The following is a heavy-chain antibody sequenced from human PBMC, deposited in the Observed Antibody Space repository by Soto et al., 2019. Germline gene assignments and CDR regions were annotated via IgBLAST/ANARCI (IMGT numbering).Heavy chain of an antibody. CDR2: IIPIFGTA. D-gene: IGHD5-18*01. CDR3: AREGGVYSYGSLGMDV. CDR1: GGTFSSYA. V-gene: IGHV1-69*13. Sequence: SVKVSCKASGGTFSSYAISWVRQAPGQGLEWMGGIIPIFGTANYAQKFQGRVTITADESTSTAYMELSSLRSEDTAVYYCAREGGVYSYGSLGMDVWGQGNKVTVSS. J-gene: IGHJ6*02.